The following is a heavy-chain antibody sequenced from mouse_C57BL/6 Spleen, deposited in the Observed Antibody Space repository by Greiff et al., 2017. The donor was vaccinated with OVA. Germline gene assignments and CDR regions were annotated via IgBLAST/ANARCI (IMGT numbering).Heavy chain of an antibody. CDR1: GYTFTNYY. J-gene: IGHJ2*02. D-gene: IGHD2-2*01. Sequence: VQLQQPGAELVRPGASVKLSCKASGYTFTNYYINWVKQRPGQGLEWIGEIYPGRGNTYYNEKFKGKATLTAEKSSSTAYMQLSSLSSEDSAVYFCATAGYQYSFDYWGQGTSLTVSS. CDR2: IYPGRGNT. V-gene: IGHV1-76*01. CDR3: ATAGYQYSFDY.